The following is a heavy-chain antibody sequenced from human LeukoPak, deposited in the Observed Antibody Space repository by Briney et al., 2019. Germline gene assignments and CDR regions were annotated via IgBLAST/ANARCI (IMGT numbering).Heavy chain of an antibody. CDR3: ARVGAGYYYSYYYMDV. CDR2: IYTSGST. CDR1: GGSMSSSSHY. Sequence: PSDTLSLTCTVSGGSMSSSSHYWSWIRQPAGKGLEWIGRIYTSGSTNYNPSLKSRVTISVDTSKNQFSLKLSSVTAADTAVYYCARVGAGYYYSYYYMDVWGKGTTVTVSS. J-gene: IGHJ6*03. V-gene: IGHV4-61*02. D-gene: IGHD1-1*01.